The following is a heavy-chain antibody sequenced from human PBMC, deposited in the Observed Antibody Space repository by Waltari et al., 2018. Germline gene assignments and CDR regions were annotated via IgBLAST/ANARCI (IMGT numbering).Heavy chain of an antibody. J-gene: IGHJ4*02. V-gene: IGHV3-21*01. CDR1: GFIFSTYS. Sequence: EVQLVDSGGGLVKPGGSLRLSCVASGFIFSTYSINWVRQAPGKGLEWVSSISSTSSTIHYADSVKGRFTISRDNSKNSLYLQMNNLRAEDTALYYCVRAFPRTTGTTGPYDYWGQGTLVTVSS. D-gene: IGHD1-1*01. CDR3: VRAFPRTTGTTGPYDY. CDR2: ISSTSSTI.